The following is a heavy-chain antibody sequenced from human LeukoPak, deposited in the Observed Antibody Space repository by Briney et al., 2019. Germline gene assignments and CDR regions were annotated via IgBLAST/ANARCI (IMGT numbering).Heavy chain of an antibody. CDR1: GGSISSYY. CDR3: ARGWLVLNVGSWFDP. CDR2: IYYSRST. J-gene: IGHJ5*02. D-gene: IGHD6-19*01. Sequence: PSETLSLTCTVSGGSISSYYWRWIRQPPGKGLEWIGSIYYSRSTNYNPSLKSRVTISVDTSKNQFSLKLSSVTAADTAVYYCARGWLVLNVGSWFDPWGQGTLVTVSS. V-gene: IGHV4-59*01.